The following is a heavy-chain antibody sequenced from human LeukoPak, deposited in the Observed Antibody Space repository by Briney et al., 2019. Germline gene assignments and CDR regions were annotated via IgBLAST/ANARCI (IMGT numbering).Heavy chain of an antibody. V-gene: IGHV1-18*01. J-gene: IGHJ4*02. D-gene: IGHD2-2*01. CDR3: ARDPPYCSSTSCYFDY. CDR2: ISAYNGNT. Sequence: GASVKVSCKASGYTFTSYGISWVRQAPGQGLEWMGWISAYNGNTNYAQKLQGRVTMTTDTSTSTAYMELRSLRSDDTAVYYCARDPPYCSSTSCYFDYWGQGTLDTVSS. CDR1: GYTFTSYG.